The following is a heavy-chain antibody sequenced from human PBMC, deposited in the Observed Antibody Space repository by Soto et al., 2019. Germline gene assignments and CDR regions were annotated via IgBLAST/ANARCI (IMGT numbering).Heavy chain of an antibody. J-gene: IGHJ5*02. CDR2: TYYRSKWYN. CDR3: ARDQVAAANNWFDP. CDR1: GDSVSRNSAA. V-gene: IGHV6-1*01. Sequence: QTLSLTCAISGDSVSRNSAAWNWIRQSPSRGLEWLGRTYYRSKWYNDYAVSVKSRVIINPDTSKNQFSLQLKSVTPEDTAVYYCARDQVAAANNWFDPWGQGTLVTVSS. D-gene: IGHD6-13*01.